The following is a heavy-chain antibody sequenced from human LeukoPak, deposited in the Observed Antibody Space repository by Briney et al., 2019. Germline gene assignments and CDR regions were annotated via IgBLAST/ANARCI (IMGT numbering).Heavy chain of an antibody. J-gene: IGHJ6*02. CDR1: GLPFGDYA. D-gene: IGHD3-3*01. CDR2: IYSGGST. Sequence: GGSLRLSCIVSGLPFGDYAMSWFRQAPGKGLEWVSVIYSGGSTYYADSVKGRFTISRDNSKNTLYLQMNSLRAEDTAVYYCARDGRLDGMDVWGQGTTVTVSS. CDR3: ARDGRLDGMDV. V-gene: IGHV3-53*01.